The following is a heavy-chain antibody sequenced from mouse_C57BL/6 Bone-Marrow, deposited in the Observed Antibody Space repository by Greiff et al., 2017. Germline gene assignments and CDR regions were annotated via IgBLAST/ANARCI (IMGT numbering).Heavy chain of an antibody. CDR3: AREDYGSSYDWYFDV. V-gene: IGHV1-54*01. Sequence: QVQLQQSGAELVRPGPSVKVSCKASGYAFTNYLIEWVKQRTGQGLEWIGVINTGSGGTNYNEKFKGKATLTADKSSRTAYMQLSSLTSEDSAVYFCAREDYGSSYDWYFDVWGTGTTVTGSS. CDR2: INTGSGGT. D-gene: IGHD1-1*01. CDR1: GYAFTNYL. J-gene: IGHJ1*03.